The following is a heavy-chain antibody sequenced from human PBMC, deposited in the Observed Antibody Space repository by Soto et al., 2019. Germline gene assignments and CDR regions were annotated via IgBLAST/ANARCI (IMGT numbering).Heavy chain of an antibody. CDR2: ISANNGNT. J-gene: IGHJ6*02. Sequence: ASLKVSCKTSGYTFTNYGINWVRQAPGQGLEWMGWISANNGNTNYAQKLQGRVTMTTDTSTSTAYMELRSLRSDDTAVYYCARDSYYYGSGSYPYYYGMDVWGQGTTVTVSS. V-gene: IGHV1-18*01. CDR1: GYTFTNYG. CDR3: ARDSYYYGSGSYPYYYGMDV. D-gene: IGHD3-10*01.